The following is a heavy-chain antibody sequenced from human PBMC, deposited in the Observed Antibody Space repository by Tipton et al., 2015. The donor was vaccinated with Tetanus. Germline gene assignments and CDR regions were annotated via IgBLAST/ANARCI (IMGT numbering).Heavy chain of an antibody. J-gene: IGHJ4*02. Sequence: SLRLSCAASGFTFSSYAMSWVRQAPGKGLEWVSAISGSGGSTYYADSVKGRFTISRDNSKNTLYLQMNSLRAEDTAVYYCAKGGFIAVAGYGDYWGQGTLVTVSS. CDR3: AKGGFIAVAGYGDY. CDR2: ISGSGGST. V-gene: IGHV3-23*01. CDR1: GFTFSSYA. D-gene: IGHD6-19*01.